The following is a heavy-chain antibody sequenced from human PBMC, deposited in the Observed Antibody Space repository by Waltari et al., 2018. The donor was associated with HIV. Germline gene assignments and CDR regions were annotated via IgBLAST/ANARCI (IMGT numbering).Heavy chain of an antibody. CDR1: GGSISSYF. CDR2: IYYTGNT. J-gene: IGHJ4*02. D-gene: IGHD6-6*01. CDR3: AGVEYSTSGPGY. Sequence: QVPLQESGPGLVTPSEPLSLPCTVSGGSISSYFWSWLRQPPGKGLEWIGYIYYTGNTNYNPSLKSRVTISVDTSKNQFSLKLTSLTAADTAVYYCAGVEYSTSGPGYWGQGTLVTVSS. V-gene: IGHV4-59*01.